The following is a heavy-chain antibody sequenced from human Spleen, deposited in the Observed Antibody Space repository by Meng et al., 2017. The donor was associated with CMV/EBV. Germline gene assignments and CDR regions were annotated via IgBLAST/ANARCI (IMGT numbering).Heavy chain of an antibody. CDR1: GYTFTSHD. J-gene: IGHJ6*02. CDR2: MNPNSDNT. D-gene: IGHD3-3*01. Sequence: ASVKVSCKASGYTFTSHDISWVRQATGQGLEWMGWMNPNSDNTDYAQKFQGRVTMTRDTSISTAYMELSRLRSDDTAVYYCARDFWSGYSSTYYYGMDVWGQGTTVTVSS. V-gene: IGHV1-8*01. CDR3: ARDFWSGYSSTYYYGMDV.